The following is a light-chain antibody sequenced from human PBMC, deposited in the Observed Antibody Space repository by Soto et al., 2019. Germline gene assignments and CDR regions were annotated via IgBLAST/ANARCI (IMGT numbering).Light chain of an antibody. CDR3: QQYRDSPLT. CDR2: GAS. V-gene: IGKV3-20*01. Sequence: EIVLTQSPGTLSLSPGERATLSCRASQSVSSSYLAWYQQKPGQAPRLLIYGASSRATGIPDRFSGSGSGTDFTLTISRQEPEDFAVYYCQQYRDSPLTFGGGTKVEIK. CDR1: QSVSSSY. J-gene: IGKJ4*01.